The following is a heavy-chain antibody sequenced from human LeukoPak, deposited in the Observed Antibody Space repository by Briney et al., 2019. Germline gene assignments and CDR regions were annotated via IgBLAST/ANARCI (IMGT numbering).Heavy chain of an antibody. Sequence: SETLSLTCAVSAGSISNYYCSWIRHPPGEGREWLGYIHYGGYTNYNPSLKSRVTISVDTSKNQFSLNLSSVTAADTAVYYCARHWGSDWYFDLWGRGTLVTVSS. J-gene: IGHJ2*01. D-gene: IGHD7-27*01. V-gene: IGHV4-59*01. CDR3: ARHWGSDWYFDL. CDR1: AGSISNYY. CDR2: IHYGGYT.